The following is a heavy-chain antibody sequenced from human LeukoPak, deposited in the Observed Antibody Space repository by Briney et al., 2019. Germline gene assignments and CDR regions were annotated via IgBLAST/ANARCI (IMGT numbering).Heavy chain of an antibody. CDR3: ARDLWLVNMIDY. CDR2: IIPILGIA. V-gene: IGHV1-69*04. CDR1: GGTFSSYA. D-gene: IGHD6-19*01. Sequence: GASVKVSCKASGGTFSSYAISWVRQAPGQGLEWMGRIIPILGIANYAQKFQGRVTITADKSTSTAYMELSSLRSEGTAVYYCARDLWLVNMIDYWGQGTLVTVSS. J-gene: IGHJ4*02.